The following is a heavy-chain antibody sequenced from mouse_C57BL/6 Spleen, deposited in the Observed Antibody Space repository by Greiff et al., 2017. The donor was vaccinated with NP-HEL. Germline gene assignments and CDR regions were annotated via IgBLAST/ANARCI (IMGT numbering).Heavy chain of an antibody. CDR1: GYTFTSYW. D-gene: IGHD2-4*01. CDR2: IYPGSGST. Sequence: QVQLQQPGAELVKPGASVKMSCKASGYTFTSYWITWVTQRPGPGLEWIGDIYPGSGSTTYNEKFTSTAPLTVDTSSSTAYMQLSSLTSEDSAVYYCARDYTEFAYWGQGTLVTVSA. CDR3: ARDYTEFAY. J-gene: IGHJ3*01. V-gene: IGHV1-55*01.